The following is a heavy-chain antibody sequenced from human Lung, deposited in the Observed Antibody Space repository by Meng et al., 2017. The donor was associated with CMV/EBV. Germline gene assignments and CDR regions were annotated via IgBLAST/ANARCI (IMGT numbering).Heavy chain of an antibody. CDR3: ARGYCSGGSCPVFDP. D-gene: IGHD2-15*01. CDR1: GYTFTSYD. V-gene: IGHV1-8*01. CDR2: MNPNSGNT. Sequence: AEVKERGASWKVSCKASGYTFTSYDINWVLQATGQGLEWMGWMNPNSGNTGYAQKFQGRVTMTRNTSISTAYMELSSLRSEDTAVYYCARGYCSGGSCPVFDPWGQGTLVTVSS. J-gene: IGHJ5*02.